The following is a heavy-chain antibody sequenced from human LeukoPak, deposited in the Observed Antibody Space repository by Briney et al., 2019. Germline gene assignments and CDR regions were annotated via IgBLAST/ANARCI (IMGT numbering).Heavy chain of an antibody. CDR3: ARVIVATQYYYYYYMDV. V-gene: IGHV1-69*05. Sequence: SVKVSCKASGGTFSSYAISWVRQAPGQGLEWMGGIIPIFGTANYAQKFQGRVTITTDESTSTAYMEPSSLRSEDTAVYYCARVIVATQYYYYYYMDVWGKGTTVTVSS. CDR1: GGTFSSYA. CDR2: IIPIFGTA. D-gene: IGHD5-12*01. J-gene: IGHJ6*03.